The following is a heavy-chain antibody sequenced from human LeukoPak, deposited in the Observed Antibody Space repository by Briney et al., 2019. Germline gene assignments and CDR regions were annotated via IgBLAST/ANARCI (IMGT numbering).Heavy chain of an antibody. J-gene: IGHJ3*02. CDR1: GYTFTGYY. CDR3: ARDITGTTGLGVDAFDI. V-gene: IGHV1-2*04. Sequence: ASVKVSCKASGYTFTGYYMHWVRQAPGQGLEWMGWINPNSGGTNYAQKFQGWVTMTRDTSISTAYMELSRLRSDDTAVYYCARDITGTTGLGVDAFDIWGQGTMVTVSS. CDR2: INPNSGGT. D-gene: IGHD1-20*01.